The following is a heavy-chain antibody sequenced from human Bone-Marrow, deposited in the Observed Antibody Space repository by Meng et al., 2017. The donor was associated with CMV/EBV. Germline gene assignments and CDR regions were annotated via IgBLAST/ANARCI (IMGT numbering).Heavy chain of an antibody. Sequence: ASVKVSCKASGYTFTGYYMHWVRQAPGQGLEWMGWINPNSGGTNYAQKFQGRVTITTDESTSTAYMELSSLRSEDTAVYYCARALGHVDYWGQGTLVTVSS. CDR3: ARALGHVDY. V-gene: IGHV1-2*02. CDR2: INPNSGGT. CDR1: GYTFTGYY. J-gene: IGHJ4*02.